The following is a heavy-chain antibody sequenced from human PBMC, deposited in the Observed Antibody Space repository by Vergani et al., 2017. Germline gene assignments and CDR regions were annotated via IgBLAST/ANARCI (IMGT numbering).Heavy chain of an antibody. J-gene: IGHJ5*02. CDR2: IYINGNT. CDR3: ASDTHSGQRADR. Sequence: QVQLQESGPGLVKPSQTLSLTCTVSGGSLTGDSYYWTWIRQPAGKGLEWIGRIYINGNTNYNPSLKTRVTISVDTSKNQFSLTLTSVTAADTAVYYCASDTHSGQRADRWGQGILVTVTS. V-gene: IGHV4-61*02. D-gene: IGHD6-19*01. CDR1: GGSLTGDSYY.